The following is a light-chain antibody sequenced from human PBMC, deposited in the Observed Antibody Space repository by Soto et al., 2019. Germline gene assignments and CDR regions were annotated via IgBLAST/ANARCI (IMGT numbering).Light chain of an antibody. CDR2: GNI. V-gene: IGLV1-40*01. Sequence: QSVLTQPPSVSGAPGQRVTISCTGSSSNIGAGYDVHWYQHLPGTAPKVLIYGNIHRPSGVPDRVSGSRSATSASLDISGLQAEDEADYYCQAFDISLGGRVVFGGGTKLTVL. J-gene: IGLJ2*01. CDR1: SSNIGAGYD. CDR3: QAFDISLGGRVV.